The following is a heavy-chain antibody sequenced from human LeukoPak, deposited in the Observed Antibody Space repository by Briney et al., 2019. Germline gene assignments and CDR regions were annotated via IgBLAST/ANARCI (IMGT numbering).Heavy chain of an antibody. Sequence: AGESLKISCKGSGYSFTSYWIGWVRQMPGKGLEWMGIIYPGDSDTRYSPSFQGQVTISADKSISTAYLQWSSLKASDTAMYYCARQADSSGYLFRGNDAFDIWGQGTMVTVSS. J-gene: IGHJ3*02. V-gene: IGHV5-51*01. CDR2: IYPGDSDT. CDR1: GYSFTSYW. CDR3: ARQADSSGYLFRGNDAFDI. D-gene: IGHD3-22*01.